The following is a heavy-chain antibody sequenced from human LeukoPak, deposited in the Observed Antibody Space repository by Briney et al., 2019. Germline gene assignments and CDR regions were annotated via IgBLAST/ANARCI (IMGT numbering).Heavy chain of an antibody. CDR3: ARDVTIEGYYFDY. Sequence: GGSLRLSCAASGFTFSSYWMSWVRQAPGKGLEWVANIKQDGSEKYYVDSVKGRFTISRDNAKNSLYLQMNSLRAEDTAVYYCARDVTIEGYYFDYWGQGTLVTVSS. J-gene: IGHJ4*02. CDR1: GFTFSSYW. V-gene: IGHV3-7*01. D-gene: IGHD3-9*01. CDR2: IKQDGSEK.